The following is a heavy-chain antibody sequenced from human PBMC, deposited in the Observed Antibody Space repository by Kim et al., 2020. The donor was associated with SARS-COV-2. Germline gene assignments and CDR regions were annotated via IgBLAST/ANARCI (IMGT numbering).Heavy chain of an antibody. CDR2: INAGNGNT. CDR3: ARLGAAATPSRNYYYYGMDV. D-gene: IGHD6-13*01. Sequence: ASVKVSCKASGYTFTSYIMHWVHQAPGQRLEWMGWINAGNGNTKYSQKFQGRVTITRDTSASTAYMELSSLRSEDTAVYYCARLGAAATPSRNYYYYGMDVWGQGTTVTVSS. CDR1: GYTFTSYI. V-gene: IGHV1-3*01. J-gene: IGHJ6*02.